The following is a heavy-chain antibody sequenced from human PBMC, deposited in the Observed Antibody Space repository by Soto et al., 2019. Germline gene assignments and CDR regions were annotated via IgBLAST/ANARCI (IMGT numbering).Heavy chain of an antibody. Sequence: QVRLVESGGGVVQPGRSLRLSCAASGVTFNRCGMHWVRQAPGKGLEWVTFISKDGSDKGYADSVRGRFTISRGNSKNTLYLQMDSLRADDTAVYFCAKDRSSSWTFDYWGQGTLVTVSS. CDR3: AKDRSSSWTFDY. V-gene: IGHV3-30*18. CDR2: ISKDGSDK. D-gene: IGHD6-13*01. J-gene: IGHJ4*02. CDR1: GVTFNRCG.